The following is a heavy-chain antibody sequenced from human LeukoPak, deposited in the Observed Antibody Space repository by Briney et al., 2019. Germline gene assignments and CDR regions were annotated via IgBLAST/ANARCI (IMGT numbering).Heavy chain of an antibody. D-gene: IGHD3-22*01. CDR1: GFTFSDYY. V-gene: IGHV3-11*01. CDR2: ISSSGSTI. Sequence: GGSLRLSCAASGFTFSDYYMSWIRQAPGKGLEWVSYISSSGSTIYYADSVKGRFTISRDNAKNSLFLQMNSLRAEDTAVYYCARVGASYYYDSSGLDYWGQGTLVSVSS. J-gene: IGHJ4*02. CDR3: ARVGASYYYDSSGLDY.